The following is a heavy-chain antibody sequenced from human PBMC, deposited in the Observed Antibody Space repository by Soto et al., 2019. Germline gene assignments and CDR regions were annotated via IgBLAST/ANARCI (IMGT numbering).Heavy chain of an antibody. J-gene: IGHJ4*02. V-gene: IGHV3-33*01. Sequence: GGSLRLSCAASGFTSSSYGMHWVRQAPGKGLEWVAVIWYDGSNKYYADSVKGRFTISRDNSKNTLYLQMNSLRAEDTAVYYCARDGYCSSTSCYFYFDYWGQGTLVTVSS. CDR2: IWYDGSNK. CDR3: ARDGYCSSTSCYFYFDY. CDR1: GFTSSSYG. D-gene: IGHD2-2*03.